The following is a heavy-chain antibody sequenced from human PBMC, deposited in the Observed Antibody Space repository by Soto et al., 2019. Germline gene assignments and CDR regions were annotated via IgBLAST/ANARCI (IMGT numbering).Heavy chain of an antibody. Sequence: QVPLVQSGAEVKKPGASVKVSCKASGYTFTGYYMHWVRPAPGQGLEWLGWINPNSGGTNYAQKFQGWVTMTRDTSISTAYMELSRLRSDDTAVYYCARGTYYDISEGDFDYWGQGTLVTVSS. J-gene: IGHJ4*02. CDR2: INPNSGGT. D-gene: IGHD3-9*01. CDR3: ARGTYYDISEGDFDY. V-gene: IGHV1-2*04. CDR1: GYTFTGYY.